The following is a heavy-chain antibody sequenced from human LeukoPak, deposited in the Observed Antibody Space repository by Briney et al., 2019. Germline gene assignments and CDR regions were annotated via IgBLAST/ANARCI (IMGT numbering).Heavy chain of an antibody. Sequence: GGSLRLSGAASGFTYSSYWMHWVRQAPGKGLVWVSRINSDGRSVAYADSVRGRFTISRDNAKNTLYLQMNSLRVEDTAVYFCATNTAVLDYWGQGTLVTVSS. CDR1: GFTYSSYW. CDR3: ATNTAVLDY. V-gene: IGHV3-74*01. CDR2: INSDGRSV. D-gene: IGHD5-18*01. J-gene: IGHJ4*02.